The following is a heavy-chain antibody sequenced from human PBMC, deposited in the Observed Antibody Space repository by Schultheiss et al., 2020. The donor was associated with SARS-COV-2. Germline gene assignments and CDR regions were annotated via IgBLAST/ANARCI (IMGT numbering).Heavy chain of an antibody. CDR3: ARASTETLALPDDY. D-gene: IGHD4-17*01. CDR1: GGSISSYY. J-gene: IGHJ4*02. Sequence: SQTLSLTCTVSGGSISSYYWSWIRQPAGKGLEWIGRIYTSGSTDYNPSLKSRVTISVDTSKKNFSLKLRSVTDADTALYYCARASTETLALPDDYWGQGTLVTVSS. CDR2: IYTSGST. V-gene: IGHV4-4*07.